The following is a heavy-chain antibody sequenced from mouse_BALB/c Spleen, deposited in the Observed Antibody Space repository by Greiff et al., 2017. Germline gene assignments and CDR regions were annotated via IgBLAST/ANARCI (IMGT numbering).Heavy chain of an antibody. D-gene: IGHD2-2*01. Sequence: VQLQQSGAELVRPGTSVKVSCKASGYAFTNYLIEWVKQRPGQGLEWIGVINPGSGGTNYNEKFKGKATLTADKSSSTAYMQLSSLTSDDSAVYFCARYGYPFAYWGQGTLVTVSA. CDR1: GYAFTNYL. J-gene: IGHJ3*01. CDR3: ARYGYPFAY. CDR2: INPGSGGT. V-gene: IGHV1-54*01.